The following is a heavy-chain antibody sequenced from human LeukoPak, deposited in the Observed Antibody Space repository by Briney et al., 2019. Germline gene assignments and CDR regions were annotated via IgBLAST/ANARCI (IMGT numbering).Heavy chain of an antibody. CDR3: ARGSCSSTSCFMDV. J-gene: IGHJ6*02. CDR1: GHTSTTYA. CDR2: INAGKGNT. D-gene: IGHD2-2*01. Sequence: ASVKVSCKASGHTSTTYAIHWVRQAPGQRLEWMGWINAGKGNTKYSQNLQGRVTVTGDTSASTAYMELSSLTSEDTAVYYCARGSCSSTSCFMDVWGQGTTVTVSS. V-gene: IGHV1-3*01.